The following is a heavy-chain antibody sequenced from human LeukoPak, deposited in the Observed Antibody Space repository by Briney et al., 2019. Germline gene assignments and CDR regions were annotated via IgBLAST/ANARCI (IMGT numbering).Heavy chain of an antibody. CDR1: GYSFSSWW. Sequence: RGESLKISCKGSGYSFSSWWIAWVRQMPGKGLEWMGIIFPGDADTRYSSSFQGQVTISADMSISTVYLQWSSLKASDTAVYYCARGSTSGKYDSWGQGTQVTVSS. V-gene: IGHV5-51*01. CDR3: ARGSTSGKYDS. D-gene: IGHD1-26*01. CDR2: IFPGDADT. J-gene: IGHJ5*01.